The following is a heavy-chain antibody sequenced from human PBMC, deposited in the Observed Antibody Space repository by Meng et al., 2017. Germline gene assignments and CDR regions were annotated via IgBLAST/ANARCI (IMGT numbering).Heavy chain of an antibody. CDR1: YS. Sequence: YSLSWERQAPGKGLEWIGEIYHSGSNNYNPSLKSRVTISVDKSKNQFSLKLSSVTAADTAVYYCARVVAATTLFLDYWGQGTLVTVSS. V-gene: IGHV4-4*02. D-gene: IGHD2-15*01. J-gene: IGHJ4*02. CDR2: IYHSGSN. CDR3: ARVVAATTLFLDY.